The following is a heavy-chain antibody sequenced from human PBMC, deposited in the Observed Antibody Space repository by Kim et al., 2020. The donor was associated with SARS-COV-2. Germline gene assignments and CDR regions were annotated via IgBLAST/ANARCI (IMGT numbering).Heavy chain of an antibody. CDR1: GFAFSFSS. J-gene: IGHJ4*02. Sequence: GGSLRLSCAASGFAFSFSSMNWVRQAPGKGLEWISYISKSSDSTQNADSVKGRLTISRDNAENSLYLQMDSLRDEDTAINYCARDTGASGTFGYWGQGNL. CDR2: ISKSSDST. CDR3: ARDTGASGTFGY. D-gene: IGHD6-13*01. V-gene: IGHV3-48*02.